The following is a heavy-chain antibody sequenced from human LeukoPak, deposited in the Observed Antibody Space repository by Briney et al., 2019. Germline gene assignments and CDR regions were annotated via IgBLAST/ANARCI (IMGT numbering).Heavy chain of an antibody. CDR2: IYSDGSRT. Sequence: PGGSLRLSCAASGFTFSSYWMHWVRQGPGKGRVWVSRIYSDGSRTTYADSVKGRFTISGDNAKNTLYLQMNRLRAEDTAVYFCARSGRGGAFDIWGQGTMVTVSS. V-gene: IGHV3-74*01. D-gene: IGHD1-26*01. CDR1: GFTFSSYW. J-gene: IGHJ3*02. CDR3: ARSGRGGAFDI.